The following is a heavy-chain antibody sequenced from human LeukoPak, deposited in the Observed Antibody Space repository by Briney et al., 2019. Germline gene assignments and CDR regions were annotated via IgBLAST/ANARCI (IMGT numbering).Heavy chain of an antibody. CDR1: GGSISSSSYY. Sequence: SETLSLTCTVSGGSISSSSYYWGWIRQPPGKGLEWIGSIYYSGSIYYNPSLKSRVTISVDTSKNQFSLKLSSVTAADMAVYYCARRRYGTRAFDIWGQGTMVTVSS. CDR2: IYYSGSI. V-gene: IGHV4-39*01. D-gene: IGHD1-1*01. J-gene: IGHJ3*02. CDR3: ARRRYGTRAFDI.